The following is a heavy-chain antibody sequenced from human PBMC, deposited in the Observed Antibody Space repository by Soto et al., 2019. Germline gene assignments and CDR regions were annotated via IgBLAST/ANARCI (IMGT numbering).Heavy chain of an antibody. J-gene: IGHJ2*01. CDR3: ARGWRFGEPFAWYFDL. D-gene: IGHD3-10*01. CDR1: GGSISSGGYS. CDR2: IYHSGST. Sequence: QLQLQESGSGLVKPSQTLSLTCAVSGGSISSGGYSWSWIRQPPGKGLEWIGYIYHSGSTYYNPSLKSRVTISVDRSKNQFSLQLSSVTAADTAVYYCARGWRFGEPFAWYFDLWGRGTLVTVSS. V-gene: IGHV4-30-2*01.